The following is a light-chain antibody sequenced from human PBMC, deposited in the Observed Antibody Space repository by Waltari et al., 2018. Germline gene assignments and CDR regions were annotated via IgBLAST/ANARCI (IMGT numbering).Light chain of an antibody. Sequence: QSALTQDPPASGSPGQSVTLACPGTSRAVGGSHYVPSYQQHPGKAPKLMIYGVSQRPSGVPDRFSGSKSGNTASLTVSGLQTEDEADYYCISYAGSNHYVFGTGTKVTVL. V-gene: IGLV2-8*01. J-gene: IGLJ1*01. CDR1: SRAVGGSHY. CDR2: GVS. CDR3: ISYAGSNHYV.